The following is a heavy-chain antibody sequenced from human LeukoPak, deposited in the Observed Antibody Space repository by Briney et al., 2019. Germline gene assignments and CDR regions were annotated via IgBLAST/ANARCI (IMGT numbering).Heavy chain of an antibody. Sequence: SVKVSCKASGGTFISYAISWVRQAPGQGLEWMGGIIPIFGTANYAQKFQGRVTVTADESTSTAYMELSSLRSEDTAVYYCASSTSCRSWFDPWGQGTLVTVSS. D-gene: IGHD2-2*01. J-gene: IGHJ5*02. CDR1: GGTFISYA. CDR3: ASSTSCRSWFDP. V-gene: IGHV1-69*13. CDR2: IIPIFGTA.